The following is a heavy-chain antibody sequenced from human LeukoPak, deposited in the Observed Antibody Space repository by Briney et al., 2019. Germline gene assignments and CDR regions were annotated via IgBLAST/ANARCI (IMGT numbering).Heavy chain of an antibody. D-gene: IGHD3-10*01. J-gene: IGHJ6*03. CDR2: IYYRGST. CDR3: ARVLHGSGSLYYYYYYMDV. V-gene: IGHV4-59*01. Sequence: SETLSLTCIVSGGSISSYYWSWIRQPPGKGLEWIGYIYYRGSTKYNPSLKSRVTISVDKSKNQFSLKLSSVTAADTAVYYCARVLHGSGSLYYYYYYMDVWGKGTTVTISS. CDR1: GGSISSYY.